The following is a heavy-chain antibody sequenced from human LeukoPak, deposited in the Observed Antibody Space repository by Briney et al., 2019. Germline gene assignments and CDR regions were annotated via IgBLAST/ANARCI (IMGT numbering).Heavy chain of an antibody. CDR2: IYYSGST. J-gene: IGHJ4*02. CDR1: GGSLSSFY. V-gene: IGHV4-59*01. Sequence: PSETLSLTCTVSGGSLSSFYWSWIRQPPGKGLEWLGYIYYSGSTNYNPSLKSRVTISVDTSKSQFSLKLSSVTAADTAVYYCARSRWRFDYWGQGTLVTVSS. D-gene: IGHD1-1*01. CDR3: ARSRWRFDY.